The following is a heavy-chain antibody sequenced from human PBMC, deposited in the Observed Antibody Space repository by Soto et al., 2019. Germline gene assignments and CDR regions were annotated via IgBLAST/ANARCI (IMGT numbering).Heavy chain of an antibody. J-gene: IGHJ6*03. CDR2: INWNSGI. D-gene: IGHD5-12*01. CDR1: GFTFDDYG. Sequence: PGGSLRLSCAASGFTFDDYGMSWVRQAPGKGLEWVSGINWNSGIYYADSVKGRFTISRDNSKNTLYLQMSSLRAEDTTVYYYRKYSGYAPRHYYMVIWGKGTLVTGSS. CDR3: RKYSGYAPRHYYMVI. V-gene: IGHV3-23*01.